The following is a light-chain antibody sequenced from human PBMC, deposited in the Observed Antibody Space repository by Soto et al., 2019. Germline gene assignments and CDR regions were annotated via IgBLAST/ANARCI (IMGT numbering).Light chain of an antibody. CDR2: GAS. CDR1: QSISSSY. V-gene: IGKV3-20*01. J-gene: IGKJ1*01. Sequence: EIVLTQSPATLSFSPGERAALSCRASQSISSSYLAWYQQKPGQAPRLLIYGASSRATGIPDRFSGSGSGTDFTLTISRLEPEDFAVYYCQHYGSSLWTFGQGTKVEIK. CDR3: QHYGSSLWT.